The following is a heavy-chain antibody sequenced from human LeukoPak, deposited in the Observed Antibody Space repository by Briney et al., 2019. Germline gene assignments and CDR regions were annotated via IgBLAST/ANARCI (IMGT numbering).Heavy chain of an antibody. CDR2: ITWDGGGS. V-gene: IGHV3-43D*03. D-gene: IGHD3-22*01. J-gene: IGHJ4*02. CDR3: AKGSDVIVAITPLDY. CDR1: GFTFDDYA. Sequence: GGSLRLSCAASGFTFDDYAMHWVRQAPGKGLEWVSLITWDGGGSFYADSVKGRFFISRDNNKNSVHLQMNGLRTEDTALYYCAKGSDVIVAITPLDYWGRGTLVTVSS.